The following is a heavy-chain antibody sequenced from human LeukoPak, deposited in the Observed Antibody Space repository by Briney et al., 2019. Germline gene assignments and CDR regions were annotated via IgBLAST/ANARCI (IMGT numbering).Heavy chain of an antibody. Sequence: GGSLRLSCTASGFTFSGYSMNWIRQAPGKGLEWVSSFGTRSTSIYHAGSVKGRFAISRDNAKNSLYLQMNSLRAEDTALYYCARGGRGSAAVVAPRSFDIWGQGTMVTVSS. CDR2: FGTRSTSI. CDR3: ARGGRGSAAVVAPRSFDI. D-gene: IGHD3-22*01. V-gene: IGHV3-21*01. CDR1: GFTFSGYS. J-gene: IGHJ3*02.